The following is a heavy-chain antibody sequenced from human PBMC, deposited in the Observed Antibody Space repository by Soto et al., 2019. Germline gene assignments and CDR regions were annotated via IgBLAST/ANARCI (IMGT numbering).Heavy chain of an antibody. J-gene: IGHJ4*02. CDR2: IDSGGRTT. CDR1: GFTFSSDG. CDR3: ARWFTYGNFDYFDY. D-gene: IGHD3-10*01. Sequence: GGSLRLSCAASGFTFSSDGMHWFRQAPGKGLVWVSRIDSGGRTTTYADSVKGRFTISRDNAKNTLYLQMNGLRAEDTALYYCARWFTYGNFDYFDYWGQGTQVTVSS. V-gene: IGHV3-74*01.